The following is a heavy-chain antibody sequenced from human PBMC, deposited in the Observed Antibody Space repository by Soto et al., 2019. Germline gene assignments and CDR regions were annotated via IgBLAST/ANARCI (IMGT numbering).Heavy chain of an antibody. CDR3: ARCRLYDSSGYCSY. CDR2: IYYSGST. J-gene: IGHJ4*02. Sequence: PSETLSLTCTVSGGSVSSGSYYWSWIRQPPGKGLEWIGYIYYSGSTNYNPSLKSRVTISVDTSKNQFSLKLSSVTAADTAVYYCARCRLYDSSGYCSYWGQGTLVTVSS. D-gene: IGHD3-22*01. V-gene: IGHV4-61*01. CDR1: GGSVSSGSYY.